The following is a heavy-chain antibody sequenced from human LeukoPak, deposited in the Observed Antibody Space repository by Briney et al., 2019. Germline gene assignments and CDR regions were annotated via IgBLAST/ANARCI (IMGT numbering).Heavy chain of an antibody. CDR3: ARVSTYYYDSSGYTRFDY. V-gene: IGHV1-8*01. CDR2: MNPNSGNT. D-gene: IGHD3-22*01. CDR1: GYTFTSYD. J-gene: IGHJ4*02. Sequence: GASVKVSCKASGYTFTSYDINWVRRATGQGLEWMGWMNPNSGNTGYAQKFQGRVTMTRNTSISTAYMELSSLRSEDTAVYYCARVSTYYYDSSGYTRFDYWGQGTLVTVSS.